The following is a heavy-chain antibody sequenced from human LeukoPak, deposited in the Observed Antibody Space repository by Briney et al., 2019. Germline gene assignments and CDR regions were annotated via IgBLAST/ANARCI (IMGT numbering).Heavy chain of an antibody. CDR1: GGSITTYY. J-gene: IGHJ4*02. CDR3: AKHRYSSSTNYYFDS. D-gene: IGHD6-6*01. CDR2: INTSGST. Sequence: PSETLSLTCGVSGGSITTYYWSWIRQPAGKGLEWIGRINTSGSTNYNPSLKSRVTMSVDTSKNQFSLKLSSVTAADTAVYYCAKHRYSSSTNYYFDSWGQGTLVTVSS. V-gene: IGHV4-4*07.